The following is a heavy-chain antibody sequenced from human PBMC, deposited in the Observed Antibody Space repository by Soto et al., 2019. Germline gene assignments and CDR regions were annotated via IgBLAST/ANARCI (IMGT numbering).Heavy chain of an antibody. J-gene: IGHJ4*02. D-gene: IGHD6-13*01. Sequence: PGGSLRLSCAASGFTFSDHYMDWVRQAPGKGLEWVGRTRNKANSYTTEYAASVKGRFTISRDDSKNSLYLQMNSLKTEDTAVYYCARAIGIAAAGTYFDYWGQGTLVTVSS. CDR2: TRNKANSYTT. CDR3: ARAIGIAAAGTYFDY. V-gene: IGHV3-72*01. CDR1: GFTFSDHY.